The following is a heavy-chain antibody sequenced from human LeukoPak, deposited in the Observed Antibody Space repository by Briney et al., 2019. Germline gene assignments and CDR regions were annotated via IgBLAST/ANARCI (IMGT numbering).Heavy chain of an antibody. Sequence: PGGSLRLSCVASGFTFSSHEMNWVRQAPGKGLEWVSSISSSGSSIRYADSVKGRFTVSRDNAKNSLYLQMNSLRAEDTAVYYCARDLAWDAFDIWGQGTMVTVSS. CDR3: ARDLAWDAFDI. CDR2: ISSSGSSI. J-gene: IGHJ3*02. CDR1: GFTFSSHE. V-gene: IGHV3-48*03.